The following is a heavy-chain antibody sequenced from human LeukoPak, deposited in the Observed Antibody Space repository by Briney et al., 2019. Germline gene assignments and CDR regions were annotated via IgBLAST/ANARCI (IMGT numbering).Heavy chain of an antibody. CDR3: ARGGGEWELQKEGDIDY. CDR1: GGSISSYY. J-gene: IGHJ4*02. Sequence: SETLSLTCTVSGGSISSYYWSWIRQPAGKGLESIGHIATSGSTNYNPSLKSRVTMSVDTSKNQFSLKLSSVTAADTAVYYCARGGGEWELQKEGDIDYWGQGTLVTVSS. D-gene: IGHD1-26*01. V-gene: IGHV4-4*07. CDR2: IATSGST.